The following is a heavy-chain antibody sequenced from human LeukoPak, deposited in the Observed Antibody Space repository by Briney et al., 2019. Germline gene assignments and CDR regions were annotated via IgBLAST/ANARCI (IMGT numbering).Heavy chain of an antibody. Sequence: SGGSLRLSCSASGFTFSSYAMHWVRQAPGKGLEYVSGINGIGGSTDYADSVKGRFTISRDNSKNTLYLQMSSLRTEDTAVYYCVNVYSSGYYRRPGDYWGQGTLVTVSS. J-gene: IGHJ4*02. CDR1: GFTFSSYA. V-gene: IGHV3-64D*09. CDR3: VNVYSSGYYRRPGDY. CDR2: INGIGGST. D-gene: IGHD3-22*01.